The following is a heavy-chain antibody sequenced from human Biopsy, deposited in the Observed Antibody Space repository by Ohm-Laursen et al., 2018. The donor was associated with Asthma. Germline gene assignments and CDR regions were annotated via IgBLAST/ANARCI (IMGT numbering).Heavy chain of an antibody. CDR3: TRHNDY. CDR2: IDWEEGK. D-gene: IGHD1-14*01. CDR1: GFSLSSSGAN. J-gene: IGHJ4*02. Sequence: TQTLTLTCSFSGFSLSSSGANVNWIRQPPVKALEWLARIDWEEGKFYSTSLRTRLTISKGSSEDQVVLTMTNMGPVDTATYYCTRHNDYWGPGILVTVSS. V-gene: IGHV2-70*04.